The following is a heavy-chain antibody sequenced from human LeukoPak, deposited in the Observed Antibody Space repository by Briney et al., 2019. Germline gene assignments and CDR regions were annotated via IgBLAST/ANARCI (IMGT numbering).Heavy chain of an antibody. D-gene: IGHD4-17*01. CDR3: ARDATHYVALDM. CDR2: INHSGST. V-gene: IGHV4-34*01. J-gene: IGHJ3*02. Sequence: SETLSLTCAVYGGSFSGYYWSWIRQPPGKGLEWIGEINHSGSTNYNPSLKSRVTISVDTSKNQFSLKLSSVTAADTAVYYCARDATHYVALDMWGQGTMVTVSS. CDR1: GGSFSGYY.